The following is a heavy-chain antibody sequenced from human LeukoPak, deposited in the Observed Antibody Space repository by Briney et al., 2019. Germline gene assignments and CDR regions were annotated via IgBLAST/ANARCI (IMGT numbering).Heavy chain of an antibody. Sequence: SQTLSLTCAISGDSVSSNSAAWNWIRQSPSRGLEWLGRTYYRSKWYNDYAVSVKSRITINPDTSENQFSLQLNSVTPEDTAVYYCAGVHGSGSYYRSDAFDIWGQGTMVTVSS. CDR3: AGVHGSGSYYRSDAFDI. D-gene: IGHD3-10*01. J-gene: IGHJ3*02. V-gene: IGHV6-1*01. CDR1: GDSVSSNSAA. CDR2: TYYRSKWYN.